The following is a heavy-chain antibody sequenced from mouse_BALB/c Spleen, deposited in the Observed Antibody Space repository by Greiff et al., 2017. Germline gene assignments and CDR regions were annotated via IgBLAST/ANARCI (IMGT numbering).Heavy chain of an antibody. CDR2: IWGDGST. Sequence: VKLQESGPGLVAPSQSLSITCTVSGFSLTGYGVNWVRQPPGKGLEWLGMIWGDGSTDYNSALKSRLSISKDNSKSQVFLKMNSLQTDDTARYYCARGGNSHYYAMDYWGQGTSVTVSS. V-gene: IGHV2-6-7*01. CDR3: ARGGNSHYYAMDY. CDR1: GFSLTGYG. D-gene: IGHD2-1*01. J-gene: IGHJ4*01.